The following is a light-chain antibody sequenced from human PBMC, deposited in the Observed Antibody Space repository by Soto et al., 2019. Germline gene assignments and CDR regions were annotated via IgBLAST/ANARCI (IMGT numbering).Light chain of an antibody. CDR2: ANN. V-gene: IGLV1-40*01. CDR1: HSNIGEGFD. Sequence: QSVLTHPPSVSGAPGQTVTISCTGSHSNIGEGFDVHWYQQIPGTAPKLTIYANNILPSGDLDRCSGSRAGSSAYLSTTGLQAEDEADYYCQSYDSSMTGSVFGNGTKVT. J-gene: IGLJ1*01. CDR3: QSYDSSMTGSV.